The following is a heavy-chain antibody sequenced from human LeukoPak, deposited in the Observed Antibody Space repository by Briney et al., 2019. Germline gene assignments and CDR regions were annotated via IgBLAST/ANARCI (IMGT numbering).Heavy chain of an antibody. D-gene: IGHD6-6*01. Sequence: PGGSLGLSCAVSGFTFSGFWMSWSRRAPGKGLEWVASINSDGSEGYYADVVKGRFTISRDNAKNSLYLQINSLRAEDTAVHYCARSSYSSSSSVWGQGTMVTVSS. J-gene: IGHJ3*01. V-gene: IGHV3-7*03. CDR1: GFTFSGFW. CDR3: ARSSYSSSSSV. CDR2: INSDGSEG.